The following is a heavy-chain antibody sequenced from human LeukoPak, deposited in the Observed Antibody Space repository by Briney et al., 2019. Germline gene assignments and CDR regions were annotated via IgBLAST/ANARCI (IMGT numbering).Heavy chain of an antibody. CDR1: GYTFTGYY. Sequence: ASVKVSCKASGYTFTGYYMHWVRQAPGQGLEWMGWINPNSGGTNYAQKFQGRVTMTRDTSISTAYMELSRLRSDDTAVYYCARNGEYQLLTLPYYYYMDVWGKGTTVTVSS. V-gene: IGHV1-2*02. D-gene: IGHD2-2*01. CDR2: INPNSGGT. J-gene: IGHJ6*03. CDR3: ARNGEYQLLTLPYYYYMDV.